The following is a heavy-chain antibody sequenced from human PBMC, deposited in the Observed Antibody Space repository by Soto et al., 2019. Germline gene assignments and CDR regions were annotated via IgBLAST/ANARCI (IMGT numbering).Heavy chain of an antibody. J-gene: IGHJ4*02. Sequence: SLRLSCPASGFTFSSYAMHWVRQAPGKGLEWVAVISYDGSNKYYADSVKGRFTISRDSSKNTLYLQMNSLRAEDTAVYYCARDLIRGVAARLFDYWGQGTLVTVSS. CDR2: ISYDGSNK. D-gene: IGHD3-10*01. CDR3: ARDLIRGVAARLFDY. V-gene: IGHV3-30-3*01. CDR1: GFTFSSYA.